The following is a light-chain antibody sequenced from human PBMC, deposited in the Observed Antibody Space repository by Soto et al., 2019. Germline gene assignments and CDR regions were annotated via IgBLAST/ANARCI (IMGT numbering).Light chain of an antibody. CDR1: SSDVGSYKY. V-gene: IGLV2-14*01. CDR3: STNVSRTSLRV. Sequence: QYALTQPASVSGSPGQSIAISCTGTSSDVGSYKYVSWYRQYPGKAPKLLIYEVNNRPSGVSNRFSGSKSGNTASLTISGLQVEDEGDYYCSTNVSRTSLRVFGGGTKLTVL. J-gene: IGLJ2*01. CDR2: EVN.